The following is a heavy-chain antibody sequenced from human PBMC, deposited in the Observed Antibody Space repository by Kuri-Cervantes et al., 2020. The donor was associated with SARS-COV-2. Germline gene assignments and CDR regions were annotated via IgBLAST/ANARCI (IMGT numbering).Heavy chain of an antibody. CDR1: GGSINDYY. J-gene: IGHJ5*02. CDR3: ARDNILFSGSGFDT. CDR2: FYSTGVT. V-gene: IGHV4-59*01. Sequence: SETPSLTCTASGGSINDYYWGWIRQPPGKGLEWIGYFYSTGVTNYDPSLKTRVTISTDASKNQLSLKLTSVTAADTAVYYCARDNILFSGSGFDTWGQGALVTVSS. D-gene: IGHD1-26*01.